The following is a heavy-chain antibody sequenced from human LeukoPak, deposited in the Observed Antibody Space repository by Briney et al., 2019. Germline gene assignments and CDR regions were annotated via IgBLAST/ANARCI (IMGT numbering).Heavy chain of an antibody. V-gene: IGHV4-31*03. CDR3: ARESPYYDFWSGYWPYDAFDI. D-gene: IGHD3-3*01. CDR1: GGSISSGGYY. Sequence: PSETLSLTCTVSGGSISSGGYYWSWIRQHPGKGLEWIGYIYYSGSTYYNPSLKSRVTISVDTSKNQFSLKLSSVTAADTAVYYCARESPYYDFWSGYWPYDAFDIWGQGTMVTVSS. J-gene: IGHJ3*02. CDR2: IYYSGST.